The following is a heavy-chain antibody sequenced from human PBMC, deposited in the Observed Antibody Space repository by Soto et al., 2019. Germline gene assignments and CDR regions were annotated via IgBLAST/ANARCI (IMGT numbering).Heavy chain of an antibody. CDR2: IYYTGST. J-gene: IGHJ3*02. CDR3: ARVETYYYDRSGYGRDAFDI. D-gene: IGHD3-22*01. V-gene: IGHV4-59*12. Sequence: SETLSLTCTVSGGSISTYYWSWIRQPPGKRLEWVGYIYYTGSTNYNPSLRSRVTISVDTSKNQLSLKLSSVTAADTAVYYCARVETYYYDRSGYGRDAFDIWGLGTMVTVSS. CDR1: GGSISTYY.